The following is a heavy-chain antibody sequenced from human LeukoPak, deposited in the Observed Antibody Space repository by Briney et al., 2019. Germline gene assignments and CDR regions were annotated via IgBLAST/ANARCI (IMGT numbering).Heavy chain of an antibody. CDR3: ASTEDYYEAFDI. J-gene: IGHJ3*02. V-gene: IGHV1-2*02. D-gene: IGHD3-10*01. Sequence: ASVKVSCKASGYTFTGYYMHWVRQAPGQGLEWMGWINPNGGGTNYAQKFQGRVTMTRDTSISTAYMELSRLRSDDTAVYYCASTEDYYEAFDIWGQGTMVTVSS. CDR2: INPNGGGT. CDR1: GYTFTGYY.